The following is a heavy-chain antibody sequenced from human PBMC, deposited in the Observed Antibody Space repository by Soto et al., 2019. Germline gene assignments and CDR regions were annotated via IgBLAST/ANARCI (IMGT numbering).Heavy chain of an antibody. D-gene: IGHD6-13*01. J-gene: IGHJ4*02. Sequence: GGSLRLSCAASGFTFSSYSMNWVRQAPGKGLEWVSSISSSSSYIYYADSVKGRFTISRDNAKNSLYLQMNSLRAEDTAVYYCACFLHAGLAAATDYRCPGTLVTVSS. CDR3: ACFLHAGLAAATDY. CDR2: ISSSSSYI. V-gene: IGHV3-21*01. CDR1: GFTFSSYS.